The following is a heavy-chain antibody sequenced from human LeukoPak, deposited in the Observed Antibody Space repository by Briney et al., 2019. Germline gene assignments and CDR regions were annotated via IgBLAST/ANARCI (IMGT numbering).Heavy chain of an antibody. CDR3: AKDALGYCSGGSCLYFDY. D-gene: IGHD2-15*01. CDR2: IRYDGSNK. CDR1: GFTFSSYA. Sequence: AGGSLRLSCAASGFTFSSYAMSWVRQAPGKGLEWVAFIRYDGSNKYYADSVKGRFTISRDNSKNTLYLQMNSLRAEDTAVYYCAKDALGYCSGGSCLYFDYWGQGTLVTVSS. J-gene: IGHJ4*02. V-gene: IGHV3-30*02.